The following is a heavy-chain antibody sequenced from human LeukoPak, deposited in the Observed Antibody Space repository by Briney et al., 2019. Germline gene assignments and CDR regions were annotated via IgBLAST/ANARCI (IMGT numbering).Heavy chain of an antibody. V-gene: IGHV3-64*01. J-gene: IGHJ4*02. D-gene: IGHD1-26*01. CDR2: ISNNGGDT. CDR1: GFTFSSYA. CDR3: ARVAVGAHFDY. Sequence: GGSLRLSCAASGFTFSSYAMYWVRQAPGKGLEYVSAISNNGGDTYYANSVKGRFTISRDNSKNTLYLQMGSLRAEDMAVYYCARVAVGAHFDYWGQGTLVTVSS.